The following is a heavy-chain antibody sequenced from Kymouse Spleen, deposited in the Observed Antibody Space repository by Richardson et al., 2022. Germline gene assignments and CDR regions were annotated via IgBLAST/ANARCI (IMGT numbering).Heavy chain of an antibody. CDR1: GFTFSSYW. V-gene: IGHV3-7*01. CDR2: IKQDGSEK. Sequence: EVQLVESGGGLVQPGGSLRLSCAASGFTFSSYWMSWVRQAPGKGLEWVANIKQDGSEKYYVDSVKGRFTISRDNAKNSLYLQMNSLRAEDTAVYYCARDQDTMVRGVIIHYFDYWGQGTLVTVSS. CDR3: ARDQDTMVRGVIIHYFDY. J-gene: IGHJ4*02. D-gene: IGHD3-10*01.